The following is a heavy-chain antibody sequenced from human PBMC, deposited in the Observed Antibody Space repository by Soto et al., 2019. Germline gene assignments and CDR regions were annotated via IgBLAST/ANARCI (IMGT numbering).Heavy chain of an antibody. D-gene: IGHD4-17*01. CDR1: GFPFKTYS. CDR3: ARDSVTTVTTRSFDY. Sequence: GGALKLPYVASGFPFKTYSMNWVRQTPGKGRVWVSYISSSSSTIYYTDTVKSQFTISRDNAKNSLYLQMNSLRAEDTAVYYCARDSVTTVTTRSFDYWGQGTLVTVSS. CDR2: ISSSSSTI. V-gene: IGHV3-48*01. J-gene: IGHJ4*02.